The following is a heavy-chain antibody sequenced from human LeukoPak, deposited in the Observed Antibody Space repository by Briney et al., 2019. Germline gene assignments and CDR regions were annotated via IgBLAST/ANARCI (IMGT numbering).Heavy chain of an antibody. V-gene: IGHV4-59*01. D-gene: IGHD3-10*01. CDR2: IYYSGST. Sequence: SETLSLTCTVSGGSISSYYWSWIRQPPGKGLEWSGYIYYSGSTNYNPSLMSRVTISVDTSKNQFSLKLSSVTAADTAVYYCARVTMVRGVIPYGMDVWGQGTTVTVSS. CDR3: ARVTMVRGVIPYGMDV. J-gene: IGHJ6*02. CDR1: GGSISSYY.